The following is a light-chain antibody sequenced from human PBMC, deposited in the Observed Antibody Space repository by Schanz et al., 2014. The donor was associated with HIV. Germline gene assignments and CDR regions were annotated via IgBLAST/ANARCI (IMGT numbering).Light chain of an antibody. CDR1: SSDVGGYNY. V-gene: IGLV2-14*03. CDR2: DAT. J-gene: IGLJ2*01. CDR3: SSYTSSSTLVV. Sequence: QSALTQPPSASGSPGQSVTISCTGTSSDVGGYNYVSWYQHHPGKAPKLVIYDATDRPSGVSNRFSGSKSGNTASLTISGLQAEDEADYYCSSYTSSSTLVVFGGGTKLTVL.